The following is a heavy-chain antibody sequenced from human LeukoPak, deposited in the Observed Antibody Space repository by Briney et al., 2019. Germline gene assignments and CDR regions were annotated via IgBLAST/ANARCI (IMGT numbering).Heavy chain of an antibody. CDR1: GGSISSGDYY. D-gene: IGHD6-6*01. CDR2: IYHGGST. Sequence: SETLSLTCTVSGGSISSGDYYWSWIRQPPGKGLEWIGYIYHGGSTYYNPSLKSRVTVSEDRSKNQFSLKLSSVTAADTAVYYCARVGIAALDYYYMDVRGKGTTVTVSS. CDR3: ARVGIAALDYYYMDV. V-gene: IGHV4-30-2*01. J-gene: IGHJ6*03.